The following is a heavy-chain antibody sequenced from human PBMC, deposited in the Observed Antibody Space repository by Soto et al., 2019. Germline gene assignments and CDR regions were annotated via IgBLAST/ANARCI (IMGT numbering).Heavy chain of an antibody. Sequence: SETLSLTCAVYGGSFSGYYWSWIRQPPGKGLEWIGEINHSGSTNYNPSLKSRVTISVDTSKNQFSLKLSSVTAADTAVYYCARPHPGFWSGYYRGYYYYMDVWGKGTTVTVSS. J-gene: IGHJ6*03. V-gene: IGHV4-34*01. CDR2: INHSGST. CDR1: GGSFSGYY. CDR3: ARPHPGFWSGYYRGYYYYMDV. D-gene: IGHD3-3*01.